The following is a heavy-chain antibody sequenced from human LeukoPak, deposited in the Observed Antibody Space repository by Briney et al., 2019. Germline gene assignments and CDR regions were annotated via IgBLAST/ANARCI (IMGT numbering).Heavy chain of an antibody. CDR3: ARDNSVRDEAWWFNP. CDR1: GGTFSSYA. J-gene: IGHJ5*02. V-gene: IGHV1-69*13. D-gene: IGHD5-24*01. CDR2: IIPIFGTA. Sequence: GASVKVSCKASGGTFSSYAISWVRQAPGQGLEWMGGIIPIFGTANYAQKLQGRVTITADESTSTAYMELSSLRSEDTAVYYCARDNSVRDEAWWFNPWGQGTLVTVSS.